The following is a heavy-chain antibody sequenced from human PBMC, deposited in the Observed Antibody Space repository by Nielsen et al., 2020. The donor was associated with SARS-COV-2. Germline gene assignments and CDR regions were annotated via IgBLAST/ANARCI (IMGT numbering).Heavy chain of an antibody. CDR1: GFTFSNAW. V-gene: IGHV3-15*01. D-gene: IGHD4-17*01. Sequence: GGSLRLSCAASGFTFSNAWMSWVRQAPGKGLEWVGRIKSKTDGGTTDYAAPVKGRFTISRDNSKNTLYLQMNSLRAEDTAVYYCARDTTTVTTVRWRDALDMWGQGTMVTVSS. J-gene: IGHJ3*02. CDR3: ARDTTTVTTVRWRDALDM. CDR2: IKSKTDGGTT.